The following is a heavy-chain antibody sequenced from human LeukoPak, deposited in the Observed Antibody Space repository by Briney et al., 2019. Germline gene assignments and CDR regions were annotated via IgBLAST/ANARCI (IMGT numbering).Heavy chain of an antibody. J-gene: IGHJ5*02. D-gene: IGHD3-22*01. CDR1: GYTFTDYY. Sequence: ASVKVSCKASGYTFTDYYVQWVRQAPGQGLEWMGWINPNSGATNYAHNFQGRVTMTRDTSISTAYMELSRLRSDDTAVCYCARSAGASYYGSTGYFYSWGQGTLVTVSS. CDR2: INPNSGAT. CDR3: ARSAGASYYGSTGYFYS. V-gene: IGHV1-2*02.